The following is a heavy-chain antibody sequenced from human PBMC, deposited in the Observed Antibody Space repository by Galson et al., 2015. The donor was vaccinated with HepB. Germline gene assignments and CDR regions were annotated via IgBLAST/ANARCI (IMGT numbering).Heavy chain of an antibody. CDR1: GDSVSSNSAA. V-gene: IGHV6-1*01. J-gene: IGHJ3*02. Sequence: CAISGDSVSSNSAAWNWIRQSPSRGLEWLGRTYYRSKWYNDYAVSEKSRITINPDTSKNQFSLQLNSVTPEDTAVYYCARGGASAAAGNLMAFDIWGQGTMVTVSS. CDR3: ARGGASAAAGNLMAFDI. D-gene: IGHD6-13*01. CDR2: TYYRSKWYN.